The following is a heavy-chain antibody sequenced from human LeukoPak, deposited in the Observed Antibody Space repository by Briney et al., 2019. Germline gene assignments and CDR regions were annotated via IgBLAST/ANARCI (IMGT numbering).Heavy chain of an antibody. D-gene: IGHD3-3*01. V-gene: IGHV1-18*01. CDR1: GYTFTSYG. CDR2: ISAYNGNT. Sequence: ASVKVSCKASGYTFTSYGISWVRQAPGQGLEWMGWISAYNGNTNYAQKLQGRVTMTTDTSTRTPYMELRSLRSDDTAVCYCARDALRITIFGVVVPRDWFDPWGQGTLVTVSS. CDR3: ARDALRITIFGVVVPRDWFDP. J-gene: IGHJ5*02.